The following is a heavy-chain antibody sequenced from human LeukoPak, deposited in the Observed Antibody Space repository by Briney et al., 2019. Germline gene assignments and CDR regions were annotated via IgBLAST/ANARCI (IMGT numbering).Heavy chain of an antibody. Sequence: YPGRSLRLSCAASGFTFTSYSMNWVRLAPGKGLEWVSSISSSSSYIYYADSVKGRFTISRDNAKNSLYLQMNSLRAEDTAVYYCARDQGGNGGNDYWGQGTLVTVSS. J-gene: IGHJ4*02. D-gene: IGHD2-15*01. V-gene: IGHV3-21*01. CDR1: GFTFTSYS. CDR3: ARDQGGNGGNDY. CDR2: ISSSSSYI.